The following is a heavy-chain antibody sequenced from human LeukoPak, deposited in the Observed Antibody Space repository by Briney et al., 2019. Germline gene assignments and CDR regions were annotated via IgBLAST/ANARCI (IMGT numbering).Heavy chain of an antibody. Sequence: GGSLRLSCAASGFTFSTYSMNWVRQAPGKGLEWVSCIISSSSYIYYADSVKGRFTTSRDNAKNSLYLQMNIMRAEDTAVYYCARDPPYCSGGRCYSFDYGGQGSLVTVS. CDR2: IISSSSYI. CDR1: GFTFSTYS. D-gene: IGHD2-15*01. J-gene: IGHJ4*02. CDR3: ARDPPYCSGGRCYSFDY. V-gene: IGHV3-21*01.